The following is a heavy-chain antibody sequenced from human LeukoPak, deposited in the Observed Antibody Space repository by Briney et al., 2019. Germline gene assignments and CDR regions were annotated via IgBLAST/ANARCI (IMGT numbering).Heavy chain of an antibody. CDR2: IYYSGST. CDR1: GGSISSYY. J-gene: IGHJ3*02. D-gene: IGHD5-18*01. V-gene: IGHV4-59*01. Sequence: SETLSLTCTVSGGSISSYYWSWIRQPPGKGLKWIGYIYYSGSTNYNPSLKSRVAISVDTSKNQFSLKLSSVTAADAAVYYCARSTTMVPLVAYDIWGQGTMVTVS. CDR3: ARSTTMVPLVAYDI.